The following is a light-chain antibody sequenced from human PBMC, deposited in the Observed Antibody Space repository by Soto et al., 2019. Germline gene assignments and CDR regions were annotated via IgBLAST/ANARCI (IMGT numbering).Light chain of an antibody. J-gene: IGKJ2*01. V-gene: IGKV3-20*01. CDR2: DSS. CDR3: RQTFHSPRT. Sequence: EIVLTQSPGTLSLSPGETASLSCWASQSIISNFLAWYQQRRGQPPRLLIYDSSRRASGIPARFTGSGSGTAFILTISRVEPEDSAVYYCRQTFHSPRTFGQGTRLEI. CDR1: QSIISNF.